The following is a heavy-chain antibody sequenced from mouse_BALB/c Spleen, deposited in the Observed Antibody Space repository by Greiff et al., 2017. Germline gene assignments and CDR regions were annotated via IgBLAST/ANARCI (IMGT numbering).Heavy chain of an antibody. V-gene: IGHV1-69*01. Sequence: QVQLQQPGAELVMPGASVKMSCKASGYTFTDYWMHWVKQRPGQGLEWIGAIDTSDSYTSYNQKFKGKATLTVDESSSTAYMQLSSLTSEDSAVYYCARTTARGDYFDYWGQGTTLTVSS. J-gene: IGHJ2*01. D-gene: IGHD1-2*01. CDR3: ARTTARGDYFDY. CDR2: IDTSDSYT. CDR1: GYTFTDYW.